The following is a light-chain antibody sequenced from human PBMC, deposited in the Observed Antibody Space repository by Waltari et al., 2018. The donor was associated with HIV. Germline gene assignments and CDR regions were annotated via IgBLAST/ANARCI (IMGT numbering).Light chain of an antibody. Sequence: QSVLTQPPSASGTPGQRVTIPCSGSSHNIGSHPVTWYQQLPGTAPKLLIYSNNQRPSGVPDRFSGSKSGTSASLAISGLQSEDEADYYCTAWDDGLSDPVFGGGTKLTVL. J-gene: IGLJ3*02. CDR3: TAWDDGLSDPV. CDR2: SNN. CDR1: SHNIGSHP. V-gene: IGLV1-44*01.